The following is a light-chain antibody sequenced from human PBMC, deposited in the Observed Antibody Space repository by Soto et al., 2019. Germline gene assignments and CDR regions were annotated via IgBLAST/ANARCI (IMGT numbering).Light chain of an antibody. CDR1: QSVSSNY. CDR3: QQHGSSPWM. Sequence: EVVLTQSPGTLSLSPGERATLSCRASQSVSSNYVAWYQQIPGQTPRLLIYGASSRATGIPDRFSGSGSGTDLTLTISRLEPEDFEVYYCQQHGSSPWMVGQGTKVDIK. J-gene: IGKJ1*01. V-gene: IGKV3-20*01. CDR2: GAS.